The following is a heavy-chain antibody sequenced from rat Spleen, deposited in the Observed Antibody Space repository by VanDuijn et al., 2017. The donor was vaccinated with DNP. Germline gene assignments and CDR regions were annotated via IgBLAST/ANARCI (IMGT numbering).Heavy chain of an antibody. Sequence: EVQLQESGPGLVKPSQSLSLTCPVTGYSITTNYWGWIRKFPGNKMEWIGHMSYSGSATYNPSLKSRISITRDTSKNQFFLQLSSVTPEDTATYYCARWTYYFDYWGQGVMVTVSS. CDR2: MSYSGSA. J-gene: IGHJ2*01. V-gene: IGHV3-1*01. CDR1: GYSITTNY. CDR3: ARWTYYFDY.